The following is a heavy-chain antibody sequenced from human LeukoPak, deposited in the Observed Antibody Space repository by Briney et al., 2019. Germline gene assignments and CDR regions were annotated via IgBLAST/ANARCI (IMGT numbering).Heavy chain of an antibody. J-gene: IGHJ4*02. Sequence: GASVKVSCKASGYTFTSYGISWVRQAPGQGLEWMGGIIPIFGTANYAQKFQGRVTITADKSTSTAYMELSSLRSEDTAVYYCARIIAVAGGPIGYWGQGTLVTVSS. CDR1: GYTFTSYG. V-gene: IGHV1-69*06. D-gene: IGHD6-19*01. CDR2: IIPIFGTA. CDR3: ARIIAVAGGPIGY.